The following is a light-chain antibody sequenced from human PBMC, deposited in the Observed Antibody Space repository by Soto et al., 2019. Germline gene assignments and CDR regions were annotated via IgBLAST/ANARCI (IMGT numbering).Light chain of an antibody. J-gene: IGKJ5*01. Sequence: DIQMTQSPSSLSASVGDRVTITCRASQSISSYLNWYQQKPGKAPKLLIYAASSLQSGVPSRFSGSGSGTDFTLTISSLQPKDFASYDCQQSYSTPSITFGQGTRLDIK. CDR1: QSISSY. CDR3: QQSYSTPSIT. CDR2: AAS. V-gene: IGKV1-39*01.